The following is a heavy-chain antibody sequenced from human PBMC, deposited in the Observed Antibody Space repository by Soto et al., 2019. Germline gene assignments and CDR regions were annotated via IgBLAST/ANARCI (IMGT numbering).Heavy chain of an antibody. CDR2: IKHSGST. J-gene: IGHJ4*02. D-gene: IGHD6-13*01. CDR3: ARTYISIWSPFEY. Sequence: QVQLKQWGAGLLKPSETLSLTCAVYGGSFSGYYWSWIRQPPGKGLEWIGEIKHSGSTNYNPSLKSRVTISVDTSKKQFSLKLSSVTAADTAVYYCARTYISIWSPFEYWGQGTLVTVSS. V-gene: IGHV4-34*01. CDR1: GGSFSGYY.